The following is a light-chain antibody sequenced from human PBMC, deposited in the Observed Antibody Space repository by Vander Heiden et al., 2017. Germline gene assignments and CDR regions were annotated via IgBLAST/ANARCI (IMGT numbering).Light chain of an antibody. CDR3: QQRSNWPPAT. V-gene: IGKV3-11*01. Sequence: EIVLTQSPATLSLSPGERATLSCRASQIVSSYLAWYQQKPGQAPRLLIYDASNRATGIPARFSGSGSGTDFTLTISSLEPEDFAVYYCQQRSNWPPATFGQGTKVEIK. CDR2: DAS. CDR1: QIVSSY. J-gene: IGKJ1*01.